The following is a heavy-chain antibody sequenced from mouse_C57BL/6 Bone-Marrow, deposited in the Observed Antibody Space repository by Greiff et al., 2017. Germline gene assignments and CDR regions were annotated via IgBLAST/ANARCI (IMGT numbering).Heavy chain of an antibody. J-gene: IGHJ2*01. CDR2: INPYNGGT. CDR1: GYTFTDYY. CDR3: ARGLRRAYYFDY. Sequence: EVQLQQSGAELVKPGASVKMSCKASGYTFTDYYMNWVKQSHGKSLEWIGVINPYNGGTSYNQKFKGKATLTVDKSSSTAYMGLNSLTSEDSAVYYCARGLRRAYYFDYWGQGTTLTVSS. D-gene: IGHD2-4*01. V-gene: IGHV1-19*01.